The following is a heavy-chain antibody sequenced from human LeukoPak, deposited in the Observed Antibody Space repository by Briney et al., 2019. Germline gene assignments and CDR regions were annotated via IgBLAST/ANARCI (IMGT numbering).Heavy chain of an antibody. D-gene: IGHD1-14*01. CDR2: IKQDGSEK. V-gene: IGHV3-7*01. J-gene: IGHJ3*02. CDR1: GFTFSSYW. CDR3: ARSSINGFDI. Sequence: GGSLRLSCAVTGFTFSSYWMSLVRQAPGKGLEWVANIKQDGSEKYFVDSVKGRFTISRDSAKNSLYLQMNSLRVEDTAVFYCARSSINGFDIWGQGTMVTVSS.